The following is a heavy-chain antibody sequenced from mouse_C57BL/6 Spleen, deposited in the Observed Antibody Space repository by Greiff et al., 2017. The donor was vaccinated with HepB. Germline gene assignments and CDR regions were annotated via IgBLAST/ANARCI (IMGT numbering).Heavy chain of an antibody. CDR1: GFNIKDDY. J-gene: IGHJ4*01. V-gene: IGHV14-4*01. D-gene: IGHD2-4*01. Sequence: EVKLVESGAELVRPGASVKLSCTASGFNIKDDYMHWVKQRPEQGLEWIGWIDPENGDTEYASKFQGKATITADTSSNTAYLQLSSLTSEDTAVYYCTTHGYDYDDGGAMDYWGQGTSVTVSS. CDR3: TTHGYDYDDGGAMDY. CDR2: IDPENGDT.